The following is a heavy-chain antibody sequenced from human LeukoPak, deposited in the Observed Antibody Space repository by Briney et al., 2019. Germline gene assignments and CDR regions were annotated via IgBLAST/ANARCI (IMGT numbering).Heavy chain of an antibody. Sequence: VASMKVSFKASGYTFTGYYMHWVRQAPGQGLEWMGWINPNRGGTNYAQKFQGRVTMTRDTSISTAYMELSRLRSDDTAVYYCARGPARSSGYYYGNDAFDIWGQGTMITVSS. CDR1: GYTFTGYY. V-gene: IGHV1-2*02. D-gene: IGHD3-22*01. J-gene: IGHJ3*02. CDR3: ARGPARSSGYYYGNDAFDI. CDR2: INPNRGGT.